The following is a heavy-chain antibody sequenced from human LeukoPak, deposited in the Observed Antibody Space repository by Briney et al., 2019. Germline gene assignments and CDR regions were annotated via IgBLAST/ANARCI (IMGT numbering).Heavy chain of an antibody. CDR3: TTVHGAGPVNFDY. V-gene: IGHV3-15*01. J-gene: IGHJ4*02. D-gene: IGHD3-16*01. CDR2: IKSRTDGETT. Sequence: PGVSLRLSCTASGFTFSSVWMTWVRQAPGNALEWVGRIKSRTDGETTDYAAPVKGRFSLSRDDSENTLYLQMNSLKNEDTAVYFCTTVHGAGPVNFDYWGQGSLVTVSS. CDR1: GFTFSSVW.